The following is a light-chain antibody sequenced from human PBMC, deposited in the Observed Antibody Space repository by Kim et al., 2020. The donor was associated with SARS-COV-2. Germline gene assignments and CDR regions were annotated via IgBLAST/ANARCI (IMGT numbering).Light chain of an antibody. V-gene: IGLV1-44*01. CDR1: SSNIGRNT. CDR3: ATWDDSLHGPV. J-gene: IGLJ2*01. CDR2: SDN. Sequence: GQRVIISCSGSSSNIGRNTVNWYQQLPGTAPKLLIYSDNQRPSGVPDRFSGSKSGTSASLAISGLQFEDEANYHCATWDDSLHGPVFGGGTQLTVL.